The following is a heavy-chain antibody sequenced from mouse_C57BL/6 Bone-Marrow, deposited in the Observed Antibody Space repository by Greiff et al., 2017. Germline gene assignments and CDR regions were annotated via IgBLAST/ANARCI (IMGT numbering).Heavy chain of an antibody. CDR2: IYPGSGST. D-gene: IGHD1-1*01. Sequence: VQLQQPGAELVKPGASVKMSCKASGYTFTSYWITWVKQRPGQGLEWIGDIYPGSGSTNYNEKFKSKATLTVDTSSSTAYMQLSRLTSEDYAVNYCARKATVVGEGFAYWGQGTLVTVSA. J-gene: IGHJ3*01. CDR3: ARKATVVGEGFAY. CDR1: GYTFTSYW. V-gene: IGHV1-55*01.